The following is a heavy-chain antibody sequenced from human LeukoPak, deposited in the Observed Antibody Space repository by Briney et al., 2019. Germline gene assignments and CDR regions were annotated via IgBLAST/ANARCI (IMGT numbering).Heavy chain of an antibody. J-gene: IGHJ4*02. CDR2: ISSSSSYI. CDR3: ARGAYCSGGSCYGHFDY. CDR1: GFTSSSYS. V-gene: IGHV3-21*01. Sequence: GGSLRPSCAASGFTSSSYSMNWVRQAPGKGLEWVSSISSSSSYIYYADSVKGRFTISKDNAKNSLYLQMNSLRAEDTAVYYCARGAYCSGGSCYGHFDYWGQGTLVTVSS. D-gene: IGHD2-15*01.